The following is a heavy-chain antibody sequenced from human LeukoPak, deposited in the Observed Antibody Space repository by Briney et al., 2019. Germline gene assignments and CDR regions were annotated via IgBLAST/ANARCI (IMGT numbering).Heavy chain of an antibody. CDR3: ARVPTVTFFDY. CDR2: ISSSGSA. D-gene: IGHD4-17*01. V-gene: IGHV4-61*02. J-gene: IGHJ4*02. CDR1: GDSISSGDYY. Sequence: PSQTLSLTCTVSGDSISSGDYYWGWIRQPAGKGLEWIGRISSSGSANYNPSLKSRVTISVDTSKNQFSLRLSSVTAADTAVYYCARVPTVTFFDYWGQGTLVTVSS.